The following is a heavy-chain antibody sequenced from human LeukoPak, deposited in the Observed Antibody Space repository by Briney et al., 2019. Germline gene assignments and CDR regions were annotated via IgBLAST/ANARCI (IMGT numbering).Heavy chain of an antibody. CDR2: IYYSGST. V-gene: IGHV4-59*01. Sequence: SETLSLTCTVSGGSISSYYWSWIRQPPGKGLEWIGYIYYSGSTNYNPPLKSRVTISVDTSKNQFSLKLSSVTAADTAVYYCASSGYSGWFDPWGQGTLVTVSS. D-gene: IGHD3-22*01. CDR3: ASSGYSGWFDP. CDR1: GGSISSYY. J-gene: IGHJ5*02.